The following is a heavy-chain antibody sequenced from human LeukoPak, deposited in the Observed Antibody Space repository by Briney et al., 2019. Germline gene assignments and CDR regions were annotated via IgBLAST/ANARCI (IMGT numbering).Heavy chain of an antibody. J-gene: IGHJ6*03. V-gene: IGHV1-69*05. Sequence: ASVKVSCKASGGTFSSYGFSWLRQAPGQGLEWMGGIIPIFTTTGYAQNFQGRVRITTDESTSTVYMELSSLRSEDTAVYYCARAHWGYGDHHSDYYNYYLDGWGTGTTVTVSS. CDR2: IIPIFTTT. CDR1: GGTFSSYG. CDR3: ARAHWGYGDHHSDYYNYYLDG. D-gene: IGHD4-17*01.